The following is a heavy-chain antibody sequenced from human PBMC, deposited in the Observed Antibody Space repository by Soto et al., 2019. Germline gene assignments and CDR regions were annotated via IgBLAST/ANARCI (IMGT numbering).Heavy chain of an antibody. J-gene: IGHJ4*02. CDR2: IYYSGST. CDR1: GGSFSSYY. CDR3: ARPRSSWDILFDY. V-gene: IGHV4-39*01. D-gene: IGHD6-13*01. Sequence: SETLSLTCAVYGGSFSSYYWGWIRQPPGKGLEWIGSIYYSGSTYYNPSLKSRVTISVDTSKNQFSLKLSSVTAADTAVYYCARPRSSWDILFDYWGQGTLVTVSS.